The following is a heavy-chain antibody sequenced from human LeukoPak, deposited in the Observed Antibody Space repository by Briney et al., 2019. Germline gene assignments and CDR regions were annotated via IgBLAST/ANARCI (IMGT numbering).Heavy chain of an antibody. CDR2: INTDGSST. J-gene: IGHJ4*02. CDR3: AKPDCSSTDCYRPTY. CDR1: GFTFSSYW. V-gene: IGHV3-74*01. D-gene: IGHD2-2*02. Sequence: PGGSLRLSCAASGFTFSSYWMHWVRQAPGKGLVWVSRINTDGSSTSYADSVKGRFTISRDNSKNTLYLQMNSLRAEDTAVYYCAKPDCSSTDCYRPTYWGQGTLVTVSS.